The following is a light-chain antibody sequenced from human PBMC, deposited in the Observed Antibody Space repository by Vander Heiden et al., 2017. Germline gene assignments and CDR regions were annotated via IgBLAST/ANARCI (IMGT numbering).Light chain of an antibody. CDR1: KLGDKY. Sequence: SYELTQPPSVSVSPGQTATITCSGDKLGDKYASWYQQKPGQSLVLVISQDTKRPSGIPERFSGSNSGSTATLTISGTQTMDEADYYCQAWHSSTVVFGGGTKLTVL. CDR2: QDT. J-gene: IGLJ2*01. CDR3: QAWHSSTVV. V-gene: IGLV3-1*01.